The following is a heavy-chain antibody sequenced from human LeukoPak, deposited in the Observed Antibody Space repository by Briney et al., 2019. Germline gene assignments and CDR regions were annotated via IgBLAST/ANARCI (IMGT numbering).Heavy chain of an antibody. CDR2: IYSGGST. Sequence: PGGSLRLSCAASGFTVSSNYMSWVRQAPGKGLEWVSVIYSGGSTYYADSVKGRFTISRDNSKNTLYLQMNSLRAEDTAVYYCARESRSGSYFHTFDYWGQGTLVTVSS. CDR3: ARESRSGSYFHTFDY. V-gene: IGHV3-53*01. CDR1: GFTVSSNY. J-gene: IGHJ4*02. D-gene: IGHD3-10*01.